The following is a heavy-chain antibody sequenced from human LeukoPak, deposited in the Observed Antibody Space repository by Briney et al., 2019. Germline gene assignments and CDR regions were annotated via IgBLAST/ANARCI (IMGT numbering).Heavy chain of an antibody. CDR2: ISYDGSNK. CDR3: ATLPARSGYDYFDY. Sequence: PGRSLRLSCAASASTFSNYAMHWVRQAPGKGLEWVAVISYDGSNKYYADSVKGRFTISRDNSKNTLYLQMNSLRAEDTAVYYCATLPARSGYDYFDYWGQGTLVTVSS. CDR1: ASTFSNYA. J-gene: IGHJ4*02. D-gene: IGHD5-12*01. V-gene: IGHV3-30*04.